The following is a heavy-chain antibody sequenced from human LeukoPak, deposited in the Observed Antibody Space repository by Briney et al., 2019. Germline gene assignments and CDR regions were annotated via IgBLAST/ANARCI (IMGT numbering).Heavy chain of an antibody. CDR2: IGRSGFAI. CDR1: GFTFSDYE. V-gene: IGHV3-48*03. Sequence: PGRSLRLSCAASGFTFSDYEMNWVRQAPGKGLEWLSYIGRSGFAIHYADSVKGRFTISRDNAENSLYLQMNSLRAEDTAVYYCARDGTPHYTTGWVFFDYWGQGTLVTVSS. J-gene: IGHJ4*02. D-gene: IGHD6-25*01. CDR3: ARDGTPHYTTGWVFFDY.